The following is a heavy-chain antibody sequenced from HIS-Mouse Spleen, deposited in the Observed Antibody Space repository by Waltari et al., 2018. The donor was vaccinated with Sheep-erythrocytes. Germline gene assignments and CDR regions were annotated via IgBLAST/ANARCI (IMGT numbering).Heavy chain of an antibody. V-gene: IGHV3-23*01. CDR3: AKQTLRRTYFDY. CDR1: GFTFSSYA. CDR2: ISGSGGST. J-gene: IGHJ4*02. Sequence: ASGFTFSSYAMSWVRQAPGKGLEWVSAISGSGGSTDYADSVKGRFTISRDNSKNTLYLQMNSLRAEDTAVYYCAKQTLRRTYFDYWGQGTLVTVSS. D-gene: IGHD4-17*01.